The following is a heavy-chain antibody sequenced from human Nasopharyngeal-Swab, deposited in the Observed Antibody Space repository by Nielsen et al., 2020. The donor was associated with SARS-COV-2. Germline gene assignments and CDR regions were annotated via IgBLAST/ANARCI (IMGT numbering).Heavy chain of an antibody. J-gene: IGHJ4*02. CDR2: IWYDGSNK. CDR3: ANLPIAVAGLDY. D-gene: IGHD6-19*01. V-gene: IGHV3-33*06. Sequence: GGSLRLSCAASGFTFSSYGMHWVRQAPGKGLEWVAVIWYDGSNKYYADSVKGRFTISRDNSKNTLYLQMNSLRAEDTAVYYCANLPIAVAGLDYWGQGTLVTVSS. CDR1: GFTFSSYG.